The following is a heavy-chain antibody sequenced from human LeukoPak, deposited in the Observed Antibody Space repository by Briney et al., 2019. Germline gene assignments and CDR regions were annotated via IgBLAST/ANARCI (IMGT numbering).Heavy chain of an antibody. Sequence: GGSLRLSCAASGFTFSNYAMSWVRQVPGKGLEWVSTISNSGGSTYCADSVKGRFTISRDNSKNTLYLQMNSLRAEDTAVYYCAKGTTVIRGGWFDPWGQGTLVTVSS. CDR3: AKGTTVIRGGWFDP. J-gene: IGHJ5*02. CDR1: GFTFSNYA. D-gene: IGHD4-17*01. V-gene: IGHV3-23*01. CDR2: ISNSGGST.